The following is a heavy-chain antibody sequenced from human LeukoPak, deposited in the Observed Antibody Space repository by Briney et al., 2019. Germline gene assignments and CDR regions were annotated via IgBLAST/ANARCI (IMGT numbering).Heavy chain of an antibody. CDR3: ARDYRGYYDFWSGYFDY. J-gene: IGHJ4*02. D-gene: IGHD3-3*01. CDR1: GYSISSGYY. Sequence: SETLSLTCTVSGYSISSGYYWGWIRQPPGKGLEWIGSIYHSGSTYYNPSLKSRVTISVDASKNQFSLKLSSVTAADTAVYYCARDYRGYYDFWSGYFDYWGQGTLVTVSS. V-gene: IGHV4-38-2*02. CDR2: IYHSGST.